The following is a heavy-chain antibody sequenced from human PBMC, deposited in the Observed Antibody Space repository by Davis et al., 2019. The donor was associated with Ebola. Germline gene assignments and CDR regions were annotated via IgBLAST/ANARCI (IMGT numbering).Heavy chain of an antibody. CDR2: IYYSGST. V-gene: IGHV4-59*11. Sequence: SETLSLTCTVSAYSTSTGHYWRCIWQPPGKGLEWIGYIYYSGSTYYNPSLKSRVTISVDTSKNQFSLKLSSVTAADTAVYYCASTYSSSWLSFDYWGQGTLVTVSS. D-gene: IGHD6-13*01. J-gene: IGHJ4*02. CDR1: AYSTSTGHY. CDR3: ASTYSSSWLSFDY.